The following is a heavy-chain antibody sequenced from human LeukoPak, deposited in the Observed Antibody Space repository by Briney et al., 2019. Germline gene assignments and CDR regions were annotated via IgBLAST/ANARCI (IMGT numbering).Heavy chain of an antibody. CDR3: AKSLGGDPHYYDSSGDWGTVGNDY. V-gene: IGHV3-23*01. D-gene: IGHD3-22*01. CDR1: GFTFSSYA. Sequence: PGGSLRLSCAASGFTFSSYAMSWVRQAPGKGLEWVSAISGSGIITYYADSVKGRFTISRDNSKNTLYLQMNSLRAEDTAVYYCAKSLGGDPHYYDSSGDWGTVGNDYWGQGTLVTVSS. CDR2: ISGSGIIT. J-gene: IGHJ4*02.